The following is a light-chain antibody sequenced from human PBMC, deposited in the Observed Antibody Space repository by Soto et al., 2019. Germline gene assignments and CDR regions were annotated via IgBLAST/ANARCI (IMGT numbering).Light chain of an antibody. CDR1: QSVSSSY. Sequence: EIVLTQSPGTLSLSVGERATLSCRASQSVSSSYLAWYQQKPGQAPRLLIYGASSRATGIPDRFSGSGSGTDFTLTISRLEPEDFAVYYCQQYGSSPPGTFGQGTKVEIK. CDR2: GAS. J-gene: IGKJ1*01. CDR3: QQYGSSPPGT. V-gene: IGKV3-20*01.